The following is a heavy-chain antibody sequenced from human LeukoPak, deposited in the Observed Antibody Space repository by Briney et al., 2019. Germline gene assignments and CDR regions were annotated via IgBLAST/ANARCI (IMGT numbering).Heavy chain of an antibody. V-gene: IGHV3-23*01. J-gene: IGHJ4*02. CDR3: AKDLQSGSYLGDY. CDR1: GFTFSSYA. Sequence: GGSLRLSCAASGFTFSSYAMSWVRQAPGKGLEWVSAIGGSGSTTYYADSVKGRFTISRDNSKNTLYLQMNSLRAEDTAVYYCAKDLQSGSYLGDYWGQGTLVTVSS. D-gene: IGHD1-26*01. CDR2: IGGSGSTT.